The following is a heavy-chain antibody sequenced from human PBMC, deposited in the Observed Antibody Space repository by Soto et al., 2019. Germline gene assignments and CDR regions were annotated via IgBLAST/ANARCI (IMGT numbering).Heavy chain of an antibody. D-gene: IGHD3-22*01. J-gene: IGHJ4*02. CDR2: MYYSGST. Sequence: SETLSLTCTVSGGSISSSSYYWGWIRQPPGKGLEWIGSMYYSGSTYYNPSLKSRVTISVDTSKNQFSLNLSSVTAADTAVYYCARHGAYYESSHYWTPGYWGQGTLVTVSS. CDR1: GGSISSSSYY. V-gene: IGHV4-39*01. CDR3: ARHGAYYESSHYWTPGY.